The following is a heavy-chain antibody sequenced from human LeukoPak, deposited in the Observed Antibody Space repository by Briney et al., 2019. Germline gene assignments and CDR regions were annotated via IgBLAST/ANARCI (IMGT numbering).Heavy chain of an antibody. V-gene: IGHV4-4*07. CDR2: IYTSGST. J-gene: IGHJ6*02. CDR1: GGSISSYY. D-gene: IGHD2-2*02. CDR3: ARGPGYCSSTSCYTDYYGMDV. Sequence: SETLSLTCTVSGGSISSYYWSWIRQPAGKGLEWIGRIYTSGSTNYNPSLKSRVTMSVDTSKNQFSLKLSSVTAADTAVYYCARGPGYCSSTSCYTDYYGMDVWGQGTTDTVSS.